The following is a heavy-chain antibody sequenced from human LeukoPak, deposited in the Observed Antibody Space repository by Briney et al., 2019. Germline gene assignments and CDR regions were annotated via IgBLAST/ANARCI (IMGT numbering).Heavy chain of an antibody. D-gene: IGHD3-10*01. J-gene: IGHJ6*02. CDR2: ISGDGGST. V-gene: IGHV3-43*02. CDR1: GFTFDDYA. Sequence: PGGSLRLSCAASGFTFDDYAMHWVRQAPGKGLEWVSLISGDGGSTYYADSVRGRFTISRDNSKNSLYLQMNSLRTEDTALYYCAKALWFGVRYYYYGMDVWGQGTTVTVSS. CDR3: AKALWFGVRYYYYGMDV.